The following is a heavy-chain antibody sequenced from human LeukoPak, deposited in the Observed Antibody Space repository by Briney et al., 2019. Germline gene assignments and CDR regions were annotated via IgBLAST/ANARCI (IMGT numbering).Heavy chain of an antibody. V-gene: IGHV4-61*02. CDR2: FSISGSP. CDR1: GASISSTYYC. Sequence: SETLSLTCTVSGASISSTYYCWTWIRQPAGQGLEFIGRFSISGSPNYNPYLKSRVNISMDTSQHQLYLSLISVTAAATSIYACARERIREIPPLDFWGQGTLVTVSS. J-gene: IGHJ4*02. D-gene: IGHD3-10*01. CDR3: ARERIREIPPLDF.